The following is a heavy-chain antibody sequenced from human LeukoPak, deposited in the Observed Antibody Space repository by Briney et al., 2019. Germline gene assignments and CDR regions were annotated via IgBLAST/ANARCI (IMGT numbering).Heavy chain of an antibody. CDR1: GFTFSSYG. CDR3: AKAAPDTAYGMDV. Sequence: GGSLRLSCAASGFTFSSYGMHWVRQDPGKWLEWVAVISYDGSNKYYADSVKGRFTISRDNSKNTLYLQMNSLRAEDTAVYYCAKAAPDTAYGMDVWGQGTTVTVSS. D-gene: IGHD5-18*01. CDR2: ISYDGSNK. J-gene: IGHJ6*02. V-gene: IGHV3-30*18.